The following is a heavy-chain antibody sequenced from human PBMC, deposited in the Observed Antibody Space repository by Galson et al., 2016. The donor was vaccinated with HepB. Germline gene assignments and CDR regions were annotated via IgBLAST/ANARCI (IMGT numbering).Heavy chain of an antibody. CDR1: GGSLSRYY. CDR3: ARGTTVVKPLTGSSPYWYFDL. J-gene: IGHJ2*01. CDR2: IHQVGST. D-gene: IGHD4-23*01. V-gene: IGHV4-34*01. Sequence: ETLSLTCAVSGGSLSRYYWAWIRQPPGKGLEWIGEIHQVGSTNFNASLKSRLTLAVDTSKNQFSLNLSSVTAADTAVYYCARGTTVVKPLTGSSPYWYFDLWGRGTLVTVSS.